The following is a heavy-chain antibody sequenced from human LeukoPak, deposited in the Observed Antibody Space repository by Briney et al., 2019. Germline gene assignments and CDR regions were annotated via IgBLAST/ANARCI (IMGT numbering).Heavy chain of an antibody. D-gene: IGHD3-22*01. V-gene: IGHV3-23*01. CDR2: ISPSGGIT. J-gene: IGHJ4*02. CDR3: AKDRITMSGLDY. CDR1: GFTFSSHG. Sequence: PGGSLRLSCAASGFTFSSHGMNWVRQAPGKGLEWVSGISPSGGITYYTDSVKGRFTISRDNSKNTVSLQMNSLRAEDTAVYYCAKDRITMSGLDYWGQGTLVTVSS.